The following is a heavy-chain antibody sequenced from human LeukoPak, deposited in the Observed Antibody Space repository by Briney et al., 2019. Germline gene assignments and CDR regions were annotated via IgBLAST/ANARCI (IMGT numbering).Heavy chain of an antibody. V-gene: IGHV3-66*02. CDR2: IYSGGST. D-gene: IGHD6-6*01. J-gene: IGHJ4*02. CDR1: GFTVSSNY. CDR3: ARDRGYSSSPGDY. Sequence: QAGGSLRLSCAASGFTVSSNYMSWVRQAPGKGLEWVSVIYSGGSTYYADSVKGRFTISRDNYKNTLYLQMNSLRAEDTAVYYCARDRGYSSSPGDYWGQGTLVTVSS.